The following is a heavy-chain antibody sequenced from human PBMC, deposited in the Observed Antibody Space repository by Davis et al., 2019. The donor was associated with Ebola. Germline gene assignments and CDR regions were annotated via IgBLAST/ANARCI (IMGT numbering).Heavy chain of an antibody. CDR1: GGSFSGYY. J-gene: IGHJ4*02. CDR3: ARGTPYGSGTYLKPHFDF. Sequence: SETLSLTCAVYGGSFSGYYWSWICQSPGKGLEWIGEINHSGNTYYNPSLESRVTISVDTSNNQFSLRLSSVTAADTAVYYCARGTPYGSGTYLKPHFDFWGQGTPVTVSP. CDR2: INHSGNT. V-gene: IGHV4-34*01. D-gene: IGHD3-10*01.